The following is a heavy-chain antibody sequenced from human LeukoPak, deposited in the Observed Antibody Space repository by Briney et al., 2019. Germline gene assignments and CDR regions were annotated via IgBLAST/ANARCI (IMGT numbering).Heavy chain of an antibody. CDR3: AREWGRIAEAGGPGY. Sequence: PGGSLRLSCEASGFIFSNYGMHWVRQAPGKGLEWLALIWYEGQTKFYADSVKGRFTISRDNSGNTLFLHMTNLRVEDTAVYYCAREWGRIAEAGGPGYWGQGALVTVSS. J-gene: IGHJ4*02. V-gene: IGHV3-33*01. CDR2: IWYEGQTK. D-gene: IGHD6-19*01. CDR1: GFIFSNYG.